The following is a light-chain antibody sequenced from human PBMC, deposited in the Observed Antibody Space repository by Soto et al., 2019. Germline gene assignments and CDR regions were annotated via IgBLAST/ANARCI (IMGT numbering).Light chain of an antibody. CDR3: QQGDSFPIT. J-gene: IGKJ5*01. Sequence: DIQMTQSPSSVSASVGDRVTITCRASQDIGSWLAWYQQKPGKAPDLRIYASSSLQSGVPSRFYGSGSGTDFTHTINSLQPEDFATYYCQQGDSFPITFGQGTRLEIK. CDR2: ASS. V-gene: IGKV1-12*01. CDR1: QDIGSW.